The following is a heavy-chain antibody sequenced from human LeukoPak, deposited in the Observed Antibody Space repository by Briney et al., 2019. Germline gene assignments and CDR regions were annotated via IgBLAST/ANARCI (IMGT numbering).Heavy chain of an antibody. V-gene: IGHV4-39*01. J-gene: IGHJ4*02. CDR2: IYYSGST. CDR3: VSQTGAAIDY. D-gene: IGHD1-1*01. CDR1: GGSISSSSYY. Sequence: PSETLSLTCTVSGGSISSSSYYWGWIRQPPGKGLEWIGSIYYSGSTYYNPSLKSRVTISVDTSKNQFSLKLSSVTAADTAVYYYVSQTGAAIDYWGETTVITVS.